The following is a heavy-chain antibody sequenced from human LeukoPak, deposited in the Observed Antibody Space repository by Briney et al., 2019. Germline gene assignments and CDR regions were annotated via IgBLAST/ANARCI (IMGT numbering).Heavy chain of an antibody. CDR1: GFTFSSYW. CDR2: IKQDGSEK. CDR3: ARDSYRENVERGN. Sequence: GGSLRLSCAASGFTFSSYWMSWVRQAPGKGLEWVANIKQDGSEKYYVDSVKGRFTISRDNAKNSLYLQMNSLRAEDTAVYYCARDSYRENVERGNWGQGTLVTVSS. V-gene: IGHV3-7*01. J-gene: IGHJ4*02. D-gene: IGHD1-1*01.